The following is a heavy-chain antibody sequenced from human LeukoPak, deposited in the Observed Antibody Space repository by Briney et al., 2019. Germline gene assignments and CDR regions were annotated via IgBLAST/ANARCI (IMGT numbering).Heavy chain of an antibody. D-gene: IGHD3-10*01. V-gene: IGHV4-39*02. CDR1: ADSISSSSPY. CDR3: AREGYTMVRGVPFDD. J-gene: IGHJ4*02. Sequence: SETLSLTCTVSADSISSSSPYWGWIRQPPGKGLEWIGSIYYGGKTYYNPSLRSRVTISADTPKNQFSLKVTSVTAADTAVYYCAREGYTMVRGVPFDDWGQGTLVNVSS. CDR2: IYYGGKT.